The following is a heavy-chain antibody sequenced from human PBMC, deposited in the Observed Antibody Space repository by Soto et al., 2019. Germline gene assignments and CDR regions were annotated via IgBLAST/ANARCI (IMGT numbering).Heavy chain of an antibody. D-gene: IGHD3-16*01. J-gene: IGHJ4*02. CDR2: ISGSGGTT. Sequence: EVQLLESGGGLVQPGGSLRLSCAASGFSFSSYAMSWVRQAPGKGLEWVSAISGSGGTTYYADSVKGRFTISRDNSKNTLYLQMNSLRAEDTAVYYCVKSRITFGGVVDYWGQGTLVTVSS. V-gene: IGHV3-23*01. CDR1: GFSFSSYA. CDR3: VKSRITFGGVVDY.